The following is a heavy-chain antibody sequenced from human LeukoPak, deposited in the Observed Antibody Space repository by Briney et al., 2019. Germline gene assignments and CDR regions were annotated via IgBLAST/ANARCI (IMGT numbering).Heavy chain of an antibody. CDR3: ARDRRAYVATMDY. J-gene: IGHJ4*02. Sequence: GGSLRLSCAASGFTFSSYSMNWVRQAPGKGLEWVSSISSSSSYIYYADSVKGRFTISRDNAKNSLYLQMNSLRAGDTAVYYCARDRRAYVATMDYWGQGTLVTVSS. CDR2: ISSSSSYI. D-gene: IGHD5-24*01. V-gene: IGHV3-21*06. CDR1: GFTFSSYS.